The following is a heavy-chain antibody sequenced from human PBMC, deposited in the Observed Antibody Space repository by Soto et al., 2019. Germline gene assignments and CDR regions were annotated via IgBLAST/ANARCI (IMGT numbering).Heavy chain of an antibody. CDR3: ATRGSYHGGAFDY. CDR2: ISGSGGST. Sequence: EVQLLESGGGLVQPGGSLRLSCAASGFTFSSYAMSWVRQAPGKGLEWVSAISGSGGSTYYADSVKGRFTISRDNSKNTLYLQMNSLRAEDTAVYYCATRGSYHGGAFDYWGQGTLVTVSS. D-gene: IGHD1-26*01. V-gene: IGHV3-23*01. J-gene: IGHJ4*02. CDR1: GFTFSSYA.